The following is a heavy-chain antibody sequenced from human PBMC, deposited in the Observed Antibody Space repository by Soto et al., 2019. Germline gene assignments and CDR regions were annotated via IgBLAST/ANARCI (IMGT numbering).Heavy chain of an antibody. J-gene: IGHJ6*02. V-gene: IGHV3-74*01. Sequence: GGSLRLSCAASGFTFSSYWMHWVRQAPGKGLVWVSRINSDGSSTSYADSVKGRFTISRDNAKNTLYLQMNSLRAEDTAVYYCARDSGFWSGYYTVHPLDVWGQGTTVTVSS. CDR1: GFTFSSYW. CDR2: INSDGSST. D-gene: IGHD3-3*01. CDR3: ARDSGFWSGYYTVHPLDV.